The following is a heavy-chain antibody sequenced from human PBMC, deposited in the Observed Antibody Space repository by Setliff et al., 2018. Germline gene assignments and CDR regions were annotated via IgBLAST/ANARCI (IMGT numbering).Heavy chain of an antibody. Sequence: SVKVSCKASRGTFSSYGITWVRQAPGQGLEWMGGIIPIFGTTDYAQKFQGRVTITTDESTSTAYIEMSSLRSEDTAVYYCARERGDIVSTTSYYYYMDVWGKGPTVTVSS. V-gene: IGHV1-69*05. CDR3: ARERGDIVSTTSYYYYMDV. D-gene: IGHD5-12*01. CDR2: IIPIFGTT. CDR1: RGTFSSYG. J-gene: IGHJ6*03.